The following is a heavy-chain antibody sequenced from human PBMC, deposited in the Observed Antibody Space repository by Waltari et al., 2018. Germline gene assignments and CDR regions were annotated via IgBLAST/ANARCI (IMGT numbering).Heavy chain of an antibody. CDR2: IWYDGSDK. CDR3: AKDGSASRLVRYYLDS. Sequence: QVQLVESGGGVVQPGRSLRLSCAASGFTFSRYAMHWVRQAPGKGMKWVAVIWYDGSDKFYADSVKGRFSISRDNPKNTRHLQMDSLRAEDSAIYYCAKDGSASRLVRYYLDSWGPGTLVTVSS. J-gene: IGHJ4*02. CDR1: GFTFSRYA. V-gene: IGHV3-33*06. D-gene: IGHD2-8*02.